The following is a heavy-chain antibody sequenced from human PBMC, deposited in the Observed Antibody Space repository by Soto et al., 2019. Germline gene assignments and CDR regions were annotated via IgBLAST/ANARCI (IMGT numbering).Heavy chain of an antibody. V-gene: IGHV4-30-4*01. CDR1: GDSISSGDYY. Sequence: SETLSLTCTVSGDSISSGDYYWSWIRQPPGKGLEWIAYIYYSGSTYYNPSLKSRVTISVDTSKNQFSLKLNSVTAADTAVYYFGRVIRRLISIDYCGQGTTVPVSA. CDR3: GRVIRRLISIDY. J-gene: IGHJ4*02. D-gene: IGHD3-10*01. CDR2: IYYSGST.